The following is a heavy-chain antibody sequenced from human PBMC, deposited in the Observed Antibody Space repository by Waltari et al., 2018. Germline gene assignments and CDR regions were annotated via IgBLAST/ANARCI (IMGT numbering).Heavy chain of an antibody. D-gene: IGHD2-2*01. Sequence: EVQLVESGGGLVQPGGSLRLSCGASGFPFSSYWMSWVRQTPGKGLQWVANINYDGSQKYYVDSVKGRFTISRDNAKNSLYLQMNSLRVEDTAVYYCAKSRGFEYWGQGALITVSS. CDR2: INYDGSQK. V-gene: IGHV3-7*01. J-gene: IGHJ4*02. CDR3: AKSRGFEY. CDR1: GFPFSSYW.